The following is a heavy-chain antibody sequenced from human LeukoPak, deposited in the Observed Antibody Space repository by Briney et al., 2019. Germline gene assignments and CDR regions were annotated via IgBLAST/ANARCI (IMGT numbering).Heavy chain of an antibody. D-gene: IGHD2-21*02. CDR1: GFTFSSYA. Sequence: GGSLRLSCAASGFTFSSYAMSWVRQAPGKGLEWVSVISGSGGSTNYADSVKGRFTISRDNSKNTLYLQMNSLRAEDTAVYYCARDGHIVVVTAIQGYFDYWGQGTLVTVSS. CDR2: ISGSGGST. V-gene: IGHV3-23*01. J-gene: IGHJ4*02. CDR3: ARDGHIVVVTAIQGYFDY.